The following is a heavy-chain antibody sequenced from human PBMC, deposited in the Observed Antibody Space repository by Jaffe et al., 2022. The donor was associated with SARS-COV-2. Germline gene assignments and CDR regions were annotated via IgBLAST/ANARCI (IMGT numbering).Heavy chain of an antibody. D-gene: IGHD1-1*01. V-gene: IGHV3-48*02. CDR2: ISGSSNTI. J-gene: IGHJ4*02. CDR3: AREKFGTLGY. CDR1: GFTFSTYS. Sequence: EVQLVESGGGLVQPGGSLRLSCAGSGFTFSTYSMSWVRQAPGKGLEWLSYISGSSNTIYYADSVKGRFTISRDNAKNSLYLQMSSLRDEDTAVYYCAREKFGTLGYWGQGTLVTVSS.